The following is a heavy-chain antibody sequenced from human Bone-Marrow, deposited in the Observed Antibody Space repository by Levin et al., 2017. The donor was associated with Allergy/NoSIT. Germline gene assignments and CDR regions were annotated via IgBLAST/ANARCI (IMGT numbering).Heavy chain of an antibody. V-gene: IGHV4-34*01. CDR1: GESLSAYY. CDR3: ARGPSDLWSGYNWFDP. CDR2: INQSGST. J-gene: IGHJ5*02. Sequence: SETLSLTCAVYGESLSAYYWSWIRQPPGKGLEWIGEINQSGSTKTNPSLKTRVTMSVDTSKNQFSLKMRSVAAADAAVYYCARGPSDLWSGYNWFDPRGQGNMVIVSS. D-gene: IGHD3-3*01.